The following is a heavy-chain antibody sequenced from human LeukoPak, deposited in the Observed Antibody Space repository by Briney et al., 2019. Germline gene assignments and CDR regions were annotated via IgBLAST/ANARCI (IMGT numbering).Heavy chain of an antibody. J-gene: IGHJ1*01. CDR3: LYGGYFQH. CDR2: INSDESIS. D-gene: IGHD3-16*01. V-gene: IGHV3-74*01. Sequence: GGSLRLSCAASGFTFSNYWMHWVRQAPNQGLMWVARINSDESISDYADSVHGRFTISRDNANNTLYLRMNSLRAEDTAVYFCLYGGYFQHWGQGTLVTVSS. CDR1: GFTFSNYW.